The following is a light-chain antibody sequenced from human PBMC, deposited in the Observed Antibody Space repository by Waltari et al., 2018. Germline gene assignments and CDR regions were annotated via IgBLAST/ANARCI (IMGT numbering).Light chain of an antibody. Sequence: DIVMTQSPLSLPVPPGEPASISCTSSQSLLHSNGYNYLDWYLQKPGQSPQLLIYLGSNRASGVPDRFSGSGSGTDFTLKISRVEAEDVGVYYCMQALQTPWTFGQGTKVEIK. CDR2: LGS. CDR1: QSLLHSNGYNY. V-gene: IGKV2-28*01. J-gene: IGKJ1*01. CDR3: MQALQTPWT.